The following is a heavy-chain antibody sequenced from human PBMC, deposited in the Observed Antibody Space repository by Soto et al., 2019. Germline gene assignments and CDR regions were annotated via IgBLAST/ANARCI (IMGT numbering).Heavy chain of an antibody. D-gene: IGHD5-12*01. CDR3: ARVQMATLYFDS. J-gene: IGHJ4*02. V-gene: IGHV4-59*01. Sequence: PSETLSLTCTVSGSSISGFYWSWVRQPPGRGLEWIGYVYYSGTHNYNPSLKSRLTISIDTSKNQFSLKLSSVTAADTAVYYCARVQMATLYFDSWGQGTLVTVS. CDR1: GSSISGFY. CDR2: VYYSGTH.